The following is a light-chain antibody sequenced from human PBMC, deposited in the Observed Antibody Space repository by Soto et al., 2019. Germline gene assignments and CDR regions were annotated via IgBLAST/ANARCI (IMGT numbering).Light chain of an antibody. CDR2: GAS. Sequence: EIVLTQSPGTLSLSPGERATLSCRASQSVSNNYLAWYQQKPGQAPRLLIYGASNRATGIPDRFSGSGSGTDFPLTISRPEAEDFAVYYCQQYGSSGTFGQGTKVEIK. CDR3: QQYGSSGT. CDR1: QSVSNNY. V-gene: IGKV3-20*01. J-gene: IGKJ1*01.